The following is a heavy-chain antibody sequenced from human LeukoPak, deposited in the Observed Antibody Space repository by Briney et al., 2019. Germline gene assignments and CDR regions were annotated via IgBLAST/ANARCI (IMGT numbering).Heavy chain of an antibody. CDR2: IYHSGST. CDR3: ARGKGPATVRWFDP. V-gene: IGHV4-30-2*01. Sequence: SQTLSLTCAVSGGSISSGGYSWSWIRQPPGKGLEWIGYIYHSGSTNYNPSLKSRVTISVDTSKNQFSLKLSSVTAADTAVYYCARGKGPATVRWFDPWGQGTLVTVSS. J-gene: IGHJ5*02. CDR1: GGSISSGGYS. D-gene: IGHD2-2*01.